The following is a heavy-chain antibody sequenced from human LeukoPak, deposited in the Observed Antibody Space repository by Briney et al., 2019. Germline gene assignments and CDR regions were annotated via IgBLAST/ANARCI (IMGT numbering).Heavy chain of an antibody. V-gene: IGHV3-66*01. CDR2: IYSGGTT. D-gene: IGHD3-10*01. J-gene: IGHJ4*02. Sequence: PGGSLRLSCAASEFSVSSNYMTWVRQAPGKGLECVSIIYSGGTTYYADSVRGRFTISRDNSKNTLYLQMDRLRVEDTAVYYCAGKSDSLMLRGGDCWGQGTLVTVSS. CDR1: EFSVSSNY. CDR3: AGKSDSLMLRGGDC.